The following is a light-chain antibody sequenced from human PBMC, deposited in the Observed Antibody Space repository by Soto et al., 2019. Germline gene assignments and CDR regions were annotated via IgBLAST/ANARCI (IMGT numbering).Light chain of an antibody. J-gene: IGLJ1*01. CDR1: SRDVGGQNY. Sequence: QSALTQPPSASGSPGQSVAISCTGTSRDVGGQNYVSWYQQHPGKAPKLIIYAVSNRPSGVPDRFSGSKSGNTASLTISGLRAEDEADYYCCSHAGNNNYVFRTGTKLTVL. CDR2: AVS. V-gene: IGLV2-8*01. CDR3: CSHAGNNNYV.